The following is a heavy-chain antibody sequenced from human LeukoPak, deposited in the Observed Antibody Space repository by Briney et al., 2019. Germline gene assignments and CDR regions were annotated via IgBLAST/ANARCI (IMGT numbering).Heavy chain of an antibody. D-gene: IGHD2-21*01. J-gene: IGHJ1*01. Sequence: GGSLRLSCAASGFTFSNAWMTWVRQGPGKGLEWVGRIKSKTDGGTTDYAAPVKGRFTISRDDSKNTLYLQINSPKTEDTAVYYCTTLTAIPQFLYWGQNTLLTLSS. CDR2: IKSKTDGGTT. CDR3: TTLTAIPQFLY. V-gene: IGHV3-15*01. CDR1: GFTFSNAW.